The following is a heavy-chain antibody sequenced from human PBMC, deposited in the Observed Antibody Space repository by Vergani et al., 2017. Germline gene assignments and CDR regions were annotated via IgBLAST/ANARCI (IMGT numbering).Heavy chain of an antibody. J-gene: IGHJ4*02. D-gene: IGHD2-2*02. CDR3: ATIGYRRWGYYFDY. V-gene: IGHV4-61*05. CDR1: GGSISSGSYY. CDR2: ICHTEDT. Sequence: QVQLQESGPGLVKPSQTLSLTCTVSGGSISSGSYYWGWIRQPPGKGLEWIGEICHTEDTKYSPSLKSRVTVSVDESRNLFSLRLNSVTAADTAVYYCATIGYRRWGYYFDYWGQGILVTVSS.